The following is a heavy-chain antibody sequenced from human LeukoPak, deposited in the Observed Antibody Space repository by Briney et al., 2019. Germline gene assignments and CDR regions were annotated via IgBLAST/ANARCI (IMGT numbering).Heavy chain of an antibody. J-gene: IGHJ4*02. V-gene: IGHV3-15*01. CDR2: IKSETDGGTT. D-gene: IGHD3-3*01. CDR3: TTHDFWSGYYNFDY. Sequence: GGSLRLSCAASGFTFSNAWMSWVRQAPGKGLEWVGRIKSETDGGTTDYAAPVKGRFTISRDDSKNTLYLQMNSLKTEDTAVYYCTTHDFWSGYYNFDYWGQGTLVTVSS. CDR1: GFTFSNAW.